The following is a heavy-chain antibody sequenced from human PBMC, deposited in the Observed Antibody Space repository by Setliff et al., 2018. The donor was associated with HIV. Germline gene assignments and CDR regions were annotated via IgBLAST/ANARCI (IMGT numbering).Heavy chain of an antibody. CDR2: INPNSGPT. J-gene: IGHJ4*02. CDR3: ARGTGRWARGVLQFLEWSPGPFDY. Sequence: GASVKVSCKASGYTFTGYYIHWVRQAPGQGLEWMGRINPNSGPTNYAQKFQGRVTMTRDTSISTAYMELSRLRSDDTAVYYCARGTGRWARGVLQFLEWSPGPFDYWGQGTLVTVSS. CDR1: GYTFTGYY. D-gene: IGHD3-3*01. V-gene: IGHV1-2*06.